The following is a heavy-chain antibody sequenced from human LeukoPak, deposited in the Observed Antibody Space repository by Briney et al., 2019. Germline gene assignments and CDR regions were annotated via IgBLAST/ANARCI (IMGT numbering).Heavy chain of an antibody. CDR1: GDSISSHY. J-gene: IGHJ4*02. Sequence: SETLSLTCTVSGDSISSHYWSCIRQPPGKGLEWMAYIHYGRATNYYPSLTSRVTISVDTSKNQFSLQMRSVTAADTAVYYCVRRPDYFDYWGRGILVTVSS. V-gene: IGHV4-59*11. CDR3: VRRPDYFDY. CDR2: IHYGRAT.